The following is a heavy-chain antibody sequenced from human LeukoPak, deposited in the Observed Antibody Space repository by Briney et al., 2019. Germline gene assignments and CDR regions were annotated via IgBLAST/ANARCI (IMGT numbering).Heavy chain of an antibody. Sequence: GGSLRLSCAASGFTFSNAWMSWVRQAPGKGLEWVGRIKSKTDGGTTDYAAPVKGRFTISRDDSKNTLYLQMNSLKTEDTAVYYCTTDPDIVVVVAATPASFYFDYWSQGTLVTVSS. CDR2: IKSKTDGGTT. J-gene: IGHJ4*02. D-gene: IGHD2-15*01. CDR3: TTDPDIVVVVAATPASFYFDY. V-gene: IGHV3-15*01. CDR1: GFTFSNAW.